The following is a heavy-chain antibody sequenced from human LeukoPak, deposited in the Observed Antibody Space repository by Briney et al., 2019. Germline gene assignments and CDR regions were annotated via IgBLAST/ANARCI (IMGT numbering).Heavy chain of an antibody. CDR2: ISWDGGST. J-gene: IGHJ6*03. D-gene: IGHD6-6*01. V-gene: IGHV3-43*01. CDR3: AKDIAGGAARPYYYYMDV. Sequence: GGSLRLSCAASGFTFDDYTMHWVRQAPGKGLEWVSLISWDGGSTYYADSVKGRFTISRDNSKNSLYLQMNSLRTEDTALYYCAKDIAGGAARPYYYYMDVWGKGTTVTASS. CDR1: GFTFDDYT.